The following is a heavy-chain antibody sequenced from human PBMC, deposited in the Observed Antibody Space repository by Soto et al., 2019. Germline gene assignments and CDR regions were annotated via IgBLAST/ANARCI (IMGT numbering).Heavy chain of an antibody. CDR1: GDSVSSKSAA. J-gene: IGHJ4*02. CDR2: TYYRSKWYN. D-gene: IGHD1-1*01. Sequence: SQTLSLTCAISGDSVSSKSAAWNWIWQSPSRGLEWLGRTYYRSKWYNDYAVSVKSRININPDTSKNQFSLQLNSVTPEDTAVYYCARDVGTIMPFEYWGQGTLVTVSS. V-gene: IGHV6-1*01. CDR3: ARDVGTIMPFEY.